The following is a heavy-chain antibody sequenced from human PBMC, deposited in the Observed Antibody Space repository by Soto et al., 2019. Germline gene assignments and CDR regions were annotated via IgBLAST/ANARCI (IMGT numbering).Heavy chain of an antibody. CDR2: ISGGGGST. J-gene: IGHJ4*02. Sequence: EVKLLESGGRLVQPAGSLRLSCAASGFNFKIFAMNWVRQAPGKGLEWVSGISGGGGSTYYADSVKGRFTISRDNSKNTLYLQMNSLRAEDTAVYYCAKDPTSYDSSAQFDSWGQGTLVTVSS. D-gene: IGHD3-22*01. CDR1: GFNFKIFA. V-gene: IGHV3-23*01. CDR3: AKDPTSYDSSAQFDS.